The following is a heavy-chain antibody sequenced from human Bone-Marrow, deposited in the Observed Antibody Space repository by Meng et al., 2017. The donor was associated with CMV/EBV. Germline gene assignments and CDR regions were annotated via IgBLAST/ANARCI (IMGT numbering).Heavy chain of an antibody. CDR3: ASRGGAAAGMGDY. V-gene: IGHV1-69*05. Sequence: SVKVSCKASGGTFSSYAISWVRQAPGQGLEWMGGIIPIFGTANYAQKFQGRVTITTDESTSTAYMELSSLRSEDTAVYYCASRGGAAAGMGDYWGQGTLVTVSS. CDR1: GGTFSSYA. D-gene: IGHD6-13*01. CDR2: IIPIFGTA. J-gene: IGHJ4*02.